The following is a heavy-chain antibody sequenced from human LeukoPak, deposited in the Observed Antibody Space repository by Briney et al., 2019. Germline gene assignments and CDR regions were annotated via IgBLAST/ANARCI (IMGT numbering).Heavy chain of an antibody. CDR3: ARARGYGYYYYYMDV. V-gene: IGHV4-34*01. D-gene: IGHD5-12*01. J-gene: IGHJ6*03. Sequence: SETLSLTCAVYGGSFSGYYWSWIRQPPGKGLEWIGEINHSGSTNYNPSLKSRVTISVDTSKNQFSLKPSSVTAADTAVYYCARARGYGYYYYYMDVWGKGTTVTVSS. CDR2: INHSGST. CDR1: GGSFSGYY.